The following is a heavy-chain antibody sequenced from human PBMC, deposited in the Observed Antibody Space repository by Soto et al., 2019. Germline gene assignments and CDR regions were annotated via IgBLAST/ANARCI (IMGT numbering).Heavy chain of an antibody. V-gene: IGHV4-31*03. Sequence: PSETLSLTCTVSGGSISSGGYYWSWIRQHPGKGLELIGYIYYSGSTYYIPSLKSRVTISVDTSKNQFSLKLSSATAADTAVYYCAREYYYDSSGYPDYYYYGMDVWGQGTTVTVSS. D-gene: IGHD3-22*01. CDR1: GGSISSGGYY. CDR2: IYYSGST. J-gene: IGHJ6*02. CDR3: AREYYYDSSGYPDYYYYGMDV.